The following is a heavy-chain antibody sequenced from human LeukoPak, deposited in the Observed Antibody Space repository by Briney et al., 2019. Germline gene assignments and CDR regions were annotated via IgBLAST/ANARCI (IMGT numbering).Heavy chain of an antibody. D-gene: IGHD5-24*01. CDR1: GGSISSYY. J-gene: IGHJ4*02. CDR3: ARDRGDGYNYVGFDY. CDR2: IYYSGST. Sequence: SETLSLTCTVSGGSISSYYWSWIRQHPGKGLEWIGYIYYSGSTYYNPSLKSRVTISVDTSKNQFSLKLSSVTAADTAVYYCARDRGDGYNYVGFDYWGQGTLVTVSS. V-gene: IGHV4-59*06.